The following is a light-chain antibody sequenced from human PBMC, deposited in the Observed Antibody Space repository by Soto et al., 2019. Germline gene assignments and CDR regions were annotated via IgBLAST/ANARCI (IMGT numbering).Light chain of an antibody. CDR3: QQYAISWT. V-gene: IGKV3-20*01. CDR1: QSVSSNQ. CDR2: GAS. Sequence: EIVLTQSPGTLSLSPGERATLSCRASQSVSSNQLAWYQQKPGQAPRLLMYGASTRATGIPDRFSGSGSGTDFTLTISRLEPEDFAVYYCQQYAISWTFGQGTKVGIK. J-gene: IGKJ1*01.